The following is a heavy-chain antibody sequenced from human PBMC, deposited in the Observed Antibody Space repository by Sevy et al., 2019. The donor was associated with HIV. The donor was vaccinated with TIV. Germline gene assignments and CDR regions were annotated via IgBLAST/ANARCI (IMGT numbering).Heavy chain of an antibody. V-gene: IGHV3-23*01. CDR2: ISSSGGST. CDR1: GFTFSSYD. CDR3: AKVQTTGYSSSWYGGEFDY. Sequence: GGSLRLSCAASGFTFSSYDMSWVRQAPGKGLEWVSAISSSGGSTYYADSVKGRFTISRDNSKNTLYLQMNSLRAEDTAVYYCAKVQTTGYSSSWYGGEFDYWGQGSLVTVSS. D-gene: IGHD6-13*01. J-gene: IGHJ4*02.